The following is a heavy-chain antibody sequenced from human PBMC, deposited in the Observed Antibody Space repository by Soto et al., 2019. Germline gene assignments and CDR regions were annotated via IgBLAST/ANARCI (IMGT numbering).Heavy chain of an antibody. Sequence: GGSLRLSCAASGFTFSSYGMHWVRQAPGKGLEWVAVISYDGSNKYYADSVKGRFTISRDNSKNTLYLQMNSLRAENTAVYYCAKECSTVTTHHYGMDVWGQGTTVTVSS. CDR1: GFTFSSYG. D-gene: IGHD4-17*01. CDR2: ISYDGSNK. V-gene: IGHV3-30*18. CDR3: AKECSTVTTHHYGMDV. J-gene: IGHJ6*02.